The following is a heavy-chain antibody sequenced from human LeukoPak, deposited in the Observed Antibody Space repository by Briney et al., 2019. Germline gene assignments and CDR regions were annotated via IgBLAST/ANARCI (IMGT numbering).Heavy chain of an antibody. CDR1: GYTFTSYG. CDR3: TRDLIDGSSGYLENWFDP. J-gene: IGHJ5*02. D-gene: IGHD3-22*01. V-gene: IGHV1-18*01. CDR2: ISAYNGNT. Sequence: GASVKVSCKASGYTFTSYGISWVRQAPGQGLEWMGWISAYNGNTNYAQKLQGRVTMTTDTSTSTAYMELRSLRSDDTAVYYCTRDLIDGSSGYLENWFDPWGQGTLVTVSS.